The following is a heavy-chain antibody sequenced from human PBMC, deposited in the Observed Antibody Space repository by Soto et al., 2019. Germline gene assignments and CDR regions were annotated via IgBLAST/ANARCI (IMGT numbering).Heavy chain of an antibody. D-gene: IGHD6-13*01. J-gene: IGHJ4*02. Sequence: LSLTCTVSGGSISSGDYYWSWIRQPPGKGLEWIGYIYYSGSTYYNPSLKSRVTISVDTSKNQFSLKLSSVTAADTAVYYCAREGGPHPGIAYWGQGTLVTVS. CDR3: AREGGPHPGIAY. CDR1: GGSISSGDYY. V-gene: IGHV4-30-4*01. CDR2: IYYSGST.